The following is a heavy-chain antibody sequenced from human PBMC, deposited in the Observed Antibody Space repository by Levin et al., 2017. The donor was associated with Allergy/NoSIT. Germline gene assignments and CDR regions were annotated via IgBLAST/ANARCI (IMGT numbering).Heavy chain of an antibody. D-gene: IGHD2-15*01. J-gene: IGHJ6*02. CDR3: ARVGRVVYYYYYGMDV. CDR1: GFTFSSYG. Sequence: GESLKISCAASGFTFSSYGMHWVRQAPGKGLEWVAVIWYDGSNKYYADSVKGRFTISRDNSKNTLYLQMNSLRAEDTAVYYCARVGRVVYYYYYGMDVWGQGTTVTVSS. CDR2: IWYDGSNK. V-gene: IGHV3-33*01.